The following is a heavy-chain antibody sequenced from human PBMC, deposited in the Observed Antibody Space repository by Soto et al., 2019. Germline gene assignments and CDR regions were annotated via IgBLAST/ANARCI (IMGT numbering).Heavy chain of an antibody. J-gene: IGHJ4*02. CDR3: ALLPYSSGWSYFDY. V-gene: IGHV2-5*02. CDR1: GFSLSTSGVG. D-gene: IGHD6-19*01. Sequence: QITLKESGPTLVKPTQTLTLTCTFSGFSLSTSGVGVGWIRQPPGKALEWLALIYWDDDKRYSPSLKSRLTSTQDTSKNQVVLTMTNMDPVDTATYYCALLPYSSGWSYFDYWGQGTLFTVSS. CDR2: IYWDDDK.